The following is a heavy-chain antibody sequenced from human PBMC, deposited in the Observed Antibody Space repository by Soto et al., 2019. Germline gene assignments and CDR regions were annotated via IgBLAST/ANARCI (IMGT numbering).Heavy chain of an antibody. CDR2: ISSSSSYI. D-gene: IGHD3-16*01. CDR1: GFTFSSYS. J-gene: IGHJ5*02. V-gene: IGHV3-21*04. CDR3: ARGSGSGGGDDGLLFDP. Sequence: EVKLLESGGGLVQPGGSLRLSCAASGFTFSSYSMNWVRQAPGKGLEWVSSISSSSSYIYYADSVKGRFTISRDNAKNSLYLQMNSLRAEDTAVYYCARGSGSGGGDDGLLFDPWGQGTLVTVSS.